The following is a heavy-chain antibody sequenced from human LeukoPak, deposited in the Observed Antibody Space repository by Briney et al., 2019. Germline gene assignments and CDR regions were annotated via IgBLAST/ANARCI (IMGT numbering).Heavy chain of an antibody. V-gene: IGHV3-66*03. CDR2: IRDSGEP. J-gene: IGHJ5*02. CDR3: ARDRAVTQDWVEFDP. CDR1: GFGFGQYE. Sequence: GGSLRLSCAASGFGFGQYEMNWVRQAPGKGLEWVSLIRDSGEPFYADSVRGRFTVSRDNSKNTMYLQMNRLRVEDTAVYFCARDRAVTQDWVEFDPWGQGTLVTVSS. D-gene: IGHD4-17*01.